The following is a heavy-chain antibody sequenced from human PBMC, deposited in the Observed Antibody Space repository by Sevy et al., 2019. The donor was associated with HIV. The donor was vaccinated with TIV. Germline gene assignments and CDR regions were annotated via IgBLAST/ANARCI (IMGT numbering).Heavy chain of an antibody. V-gene: IGHV6-1*01. J-gene: IGHJ6*02. CDR1: GDSVSSNNAA. Sequence: SQTLSLTCAISGDSVSSNNAAWNWIRQSPSRDLEWLGRTFYRSNWYNDYAVSVKGRITINPDTSKNQLSLQLTSVTPEDTAVYYCARDGLTYGGMDVWGQGTTVTVSS. D-gene: IGHD1-20*01. CDR2: TFYRSNWYN. CDR3: ARDGLTYGGMDV.